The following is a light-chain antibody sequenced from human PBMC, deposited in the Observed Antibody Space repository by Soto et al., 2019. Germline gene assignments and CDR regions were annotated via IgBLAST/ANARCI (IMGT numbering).Light chain of an antibody. CDR2: GAS. V-gene: IGKV3-20*01. J-gene: IGKJ5*01. CDR3: EQYNNWFSIT. CDR1: QVIGSRY. Sequence: EIVMTQSPGTLSLSPGERATISCRASQVIGSRYLAWYHQKSGQAPRLLIYGASSRATGIPDRFSGSGFGTEFTLTISSLQPEDFAVYYCEQYNNWFSITFGQGTRLEIK.